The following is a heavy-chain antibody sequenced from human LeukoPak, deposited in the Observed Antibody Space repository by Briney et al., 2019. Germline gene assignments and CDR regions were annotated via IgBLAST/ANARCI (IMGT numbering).Heavy chain of an antibody. CDR1: GYTFSDDF. J-gene: IGHJ3*02. Sequence: ASVKVSCKSSGYTFSDDFIHCVRQAPGQGLEWMGWIGPKSGDTSYSQKFQGRVTVTRDTSISTAYLELSRLTSDDTAGYYCGIHRPGNALDIWGQGTMVTVSS. CDR3: GIHRPGNALDI. V-gene: IGHV1-2*02. D-gene: IGHD3-10*01. CDR2: IGPKSGDT.